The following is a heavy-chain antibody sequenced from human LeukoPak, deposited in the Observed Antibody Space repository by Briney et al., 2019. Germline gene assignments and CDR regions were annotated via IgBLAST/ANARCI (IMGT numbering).Heavy chain of an antibody. CDR2: INPNGGST. Sequence: ASVKVSCKASGYTFTSYYMHWVRQAPGQGLEWMGIINPNGGSTTYAQKFQGRVTMTRDMSTTTVYMELSSLRSEDTAVYYCARITPRGWFGELLGWFDPWGQGTLVTVSS. CDR1: GYTFTSYY. V-gene: IGHV1-46*01. D-gene: IGHD3-10*01. CDR3: ARITPRGWFGELLGWFDP. J-gene: IGHJ5*02.